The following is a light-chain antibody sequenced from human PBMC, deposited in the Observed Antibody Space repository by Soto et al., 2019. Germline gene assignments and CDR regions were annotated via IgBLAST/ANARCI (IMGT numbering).Light chain of an antibody. CDR1: SSDVGSYNI. CDR3: CSYAGSSSWV. J-gene: IGLJ3*02. CDR2: EGS. V-gene: IGLV2-23*01. Sequence: QSALTQPASESGSPGQSITISCTGTSSDVGSYNIVSWYQQHPGKAPKLMIYEGSKRPSGVSNRFSGSKSGNTASLTISGLQAEDEADYYGCSYAGSSSWVFGGGTKLTVL.